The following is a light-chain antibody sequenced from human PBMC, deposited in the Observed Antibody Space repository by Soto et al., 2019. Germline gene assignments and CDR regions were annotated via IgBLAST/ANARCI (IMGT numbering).Light chain of an antibody. CDR3: QQRSDWPLT. J-gene: IGKJ4*01. Sequence: EIVLTQSPATLSLSPGERATLSCWASQSVGSYLAWYQQTPGQAPRLLIYDASNRATGIPARFSGSGSGTDFTSTISSLEPEDFAVYYCQQRSDWPLTFGGGTKVEIK. V-gene: IGKV3-11*01. CDR1: QSVGSY. CDR2: DAS.